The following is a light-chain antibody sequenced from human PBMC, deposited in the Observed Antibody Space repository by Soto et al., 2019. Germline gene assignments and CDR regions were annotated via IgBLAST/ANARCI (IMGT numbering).Light chain of an antibody. CDR2: DTS. CDR1: QSVNKH. V-gene: IGKV3-11*01. Sequence: EIVLTQSPATLSVSPGERATLSCRASQSVNKHLAWYQHKPGQAPRLLIYDTSNRATGIPARFSGSGSGTDFTLTISSLETEDFAVYYCQQRSDWPPTFGQGTKVDIK. CDR3: QQRSDWPPT. J-gene: IGKJ1*01.